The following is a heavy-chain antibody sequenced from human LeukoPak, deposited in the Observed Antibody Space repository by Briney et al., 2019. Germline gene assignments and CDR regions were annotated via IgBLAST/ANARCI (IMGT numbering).Heavy chain of an antibody. D-gene: IGHD5-12*01. J-gene: IGHJ4*02. CDR3: ARVGGSGYDPPFAY. CDR1: GGSISSYY. V-gene: IGHV4-59*08. Sequence: SETLSLTCTVSGGSISSYYWSWVRQPPGKGLEWIGYIYYSGSTYYNASLKSRVTISVDTSQNQFSLKLSSVTAADTAVYYCARVGGSGYDPPFAYWGQGTLVTVPS. CDR2: IYYSGST.